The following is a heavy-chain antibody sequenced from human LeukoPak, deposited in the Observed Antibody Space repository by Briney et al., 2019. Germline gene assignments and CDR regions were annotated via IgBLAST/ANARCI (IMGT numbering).Heavy chain of an antibody. CDR1: GFSFSDSV. Sequence: PGGSLRLSCVASGFSFSDSVIHWVRQAPGKGLEWVAVISHDVKTTYYADSAKGRFTISRDNSRNTVFLQMNRLRPEDTAVYYCARDGSYGDYVVGVNWFDPWGQGTLVTVSS. D-gene: IGHD4-17*01. V-gene: IGHV3-30*04. CDR3: ARDGSYGDYVVGVNWFDP. J-gene: IGHJ5*02. CDR2: ISHDVKTT.